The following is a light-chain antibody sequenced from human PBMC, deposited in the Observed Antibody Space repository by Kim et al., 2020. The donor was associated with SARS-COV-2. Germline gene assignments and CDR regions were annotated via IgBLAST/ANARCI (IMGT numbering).Light chain of an antibody. V-gene: IGKV3-20*01. CDR1: QSVSSSY. J-gene: IGKJ2*01. Sequence: EIVLTQSPGTLSLSPGESATLSCTASQSVSSSYLAWYQQKPGQAPRLLIYGASSRATGIPDRFSGSGSGTDFTLTISRLEPEDFAVYYCQQYGSSSYTFGQGTKLEI. CDR2: GAS. CDR3: QQYGSSSYT.